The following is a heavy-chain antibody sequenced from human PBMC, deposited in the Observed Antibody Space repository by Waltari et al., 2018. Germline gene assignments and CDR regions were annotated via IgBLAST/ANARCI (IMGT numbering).Heavy chain of an antibody. Sequence: QVQLQESGPGLVKPSETLSPTRAVSGYSLGRGYYWGWIRQPPGRGLEWIGSIYHSGSTNYIRSLKSRVTISVDTSKNQFSLKLSSVTAADTAVYYCHVRSVEVDYWGQGTLVTVSS. CDR2: IYHSGST. V-gene: IGHV4-38-2*01. CDR3: HVRSVEVDY. D-gene: IGHD1-1*01. CDR1: GYSLGRGYY. J-gene: IGHJ4*02.